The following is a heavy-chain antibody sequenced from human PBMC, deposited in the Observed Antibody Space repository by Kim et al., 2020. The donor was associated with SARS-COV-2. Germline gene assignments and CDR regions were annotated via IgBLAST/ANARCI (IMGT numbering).Heavy chain of an antibody. J-gene: IGHJ4*01. D-gene: IGHD3-10*01. CDR3: AREGDASGTMVDFDY. CDR1: GFTFSSYA. V-gene: IGHV3-30*04. CDR2: TSSDGSII. Sequence: GGSLRLSCLASGFTFSSYAMSWIRQAPGKGPEWVAVTSSDGSIIYYADSVKGRFTISRANSRNTLYLDMDSLSAQDTAIYYCAREGDASGTMVDFDYWG.